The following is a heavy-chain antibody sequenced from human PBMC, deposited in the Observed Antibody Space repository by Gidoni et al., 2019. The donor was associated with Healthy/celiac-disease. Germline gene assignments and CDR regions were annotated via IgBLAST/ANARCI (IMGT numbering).Heavy chain of an antibody. CDR1: GYTFTSYD. J-gene: IGHJ5*02. CDR2: MNPNSGNT. Sequence: QVQLVQSGAEVKKPGASVKVSCKASGYTFTSYDINWVRQATGQGLAWMGWMNPNSGNTGYAQKFQGRVNRTRNTSISTAYMELSSLRSEDTAVYYCARGRTEYSSGWYEGNWFDPWGQGTLVTVSS. V-gene: IGHV1-8*01. CDR3: ARGRTEYSSGWYEGNWFDP. D-gene: IGHD6-19*01.